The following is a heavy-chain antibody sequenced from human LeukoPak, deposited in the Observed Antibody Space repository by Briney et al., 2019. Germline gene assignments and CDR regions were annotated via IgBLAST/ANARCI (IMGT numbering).Heavy chain of an antibody. V-gene: IGHV3-7*01. D-gene: IGHD3-22*01. CDR2: IKQEGSEK. Sequence: GGSLRLSCAASGFTFSSNWMSWVRQATGKGLEWVANIKQEGSEKYYVDSVKGRFSISRDNAKNSLYLQMNSLRAEDTAVYYCARGGSRYDNWGQGTLVTVSA. CDR1: GFTFSSNW. CDR3: ARGGSRYDN. J-gene: IGHJ4*02.